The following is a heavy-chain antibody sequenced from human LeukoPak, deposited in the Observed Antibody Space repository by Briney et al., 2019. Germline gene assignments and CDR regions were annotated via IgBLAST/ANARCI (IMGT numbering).Heavy chain of an antibody. CDR1: GYTFTGYY. Sequence: ASVKVSCKASGYTFTGYYMHWVRQAPGQGLGWMGWINPNSGGTNYAQKFQGRVTMTRDTSISTAYMELSRLRSEDTAVYYCARANGGGAYYPFDYWGQGALVTVSS. J-gene: IGHJ4*02. D-gene: IGHD4-17*01. CDR3: ARANGGGAYYPFDY. CDR2: INPNSGGT. V-gene: IGHV1-2*02.